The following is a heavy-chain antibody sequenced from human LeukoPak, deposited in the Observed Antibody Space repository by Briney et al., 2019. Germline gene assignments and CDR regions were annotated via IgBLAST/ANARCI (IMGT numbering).Heavy chain of an antibody. J-gene: IGHJ3*02. CDR3: AKLVPAAPGAFDI. D-gene: IGHD2-2*01. CDR2: IGDDGSNK. Sequence: PGGSLRLSCAASDSIFRHYGMHWVRQAPGKGLEWVAVIGDDGSNKHYADSVKGRFTISRDNAKNSLYLQMNSLRAEDTAVYYCAKLVPAAPGAFDIWGQGTMVTVSS. CDR1: DSIFRHYG. V-gene: IGHV3-33*03.